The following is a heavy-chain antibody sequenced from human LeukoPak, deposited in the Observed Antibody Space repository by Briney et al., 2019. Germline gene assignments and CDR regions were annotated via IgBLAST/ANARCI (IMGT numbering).Heavy chain of an antibody. J-gene: IGHJ4*02. D-gene: IGHD3-9*01. CDR1: GFTVSSNY. V-gene: IGHV3-66*02. Sequence: GGSLRRSCAASGFTVSSNYMSWVRQAPGKGLEWVSVIYSGGSTYYADSVKGRFTISRDNSKNTLYLQMNSLRAEETAVYYCAKDPFYYDILTGPDYWGQGTLVTVSS. CDR2: IYSGGST. CDR3: AKDPFYYDILTGPDY.